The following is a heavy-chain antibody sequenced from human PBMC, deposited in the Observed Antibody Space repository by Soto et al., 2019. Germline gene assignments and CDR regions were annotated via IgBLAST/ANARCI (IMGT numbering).Heavy chain of an antibody. CDR3: ARDYSGYYDY. J-gene: IGHJ4*02. V-gene: IGHV4-59*01. CDR1: GVSISSYY. CDR2: IYYSGST. Sequence: SETLSLTCTVSGVSISSYYWSWIRQPPGKGLEWIGYIYYSGSTNYNPSLKSRVTISVDTSKNQFSLKLSSVTAADTAVYYCARDYSGYYDYWGQGTLVTVSS. D-gene: IGHD1-26*01.